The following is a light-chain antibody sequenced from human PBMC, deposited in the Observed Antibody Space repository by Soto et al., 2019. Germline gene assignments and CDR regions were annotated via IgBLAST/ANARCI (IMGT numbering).Light chain of an antibody. CDR2: DVS. Sequence: QSALTQPRSVSGSPGQSVTISCTGTNSDVGGYNYVSWYQHHPGKAPKVIIYDVSRRPSGVPDRFSGSKSGNTASLTISGLQAEDEADYYCSSYAGTYTYWVFGGGTKLTVL. CDR3: SSYAGTYTYWV. CDR1: NSDVGGYNY. V-gene: IGLV2-11*01. J-gene: IGLJ3*02.